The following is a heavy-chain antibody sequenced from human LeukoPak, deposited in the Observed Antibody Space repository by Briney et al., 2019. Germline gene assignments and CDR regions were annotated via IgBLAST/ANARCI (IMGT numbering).Heavy chain of an antibody. V-gene: IGHV1-69*01. CDR1: GGTFSSYA. J-gene: IGHJ4*02. Sequence: SVKVSCKASGGTFSSYAISWVRQAPGQGLEWMGGIIPIFGKANYAQKFQGRVTITEDESTSTAYMELSSLRSEDTAVYYCARIRGQLGELSYYCDYWGQGTLVTVSS. D-gene: IGHD3-10*01. CDR2: IIPIFGKA. CDR3: ARIRGQLGELSYYCDY.